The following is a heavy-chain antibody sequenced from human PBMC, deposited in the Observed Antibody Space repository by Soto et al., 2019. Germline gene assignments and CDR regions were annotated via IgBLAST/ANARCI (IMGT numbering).Heavy chain of an antibody. Sequence: EVQLVESGGGLFQPGGSLRPSFAPPEFTVSNNYMGWVRQAPGKGLEWVSVIYSGGSTYYADSVKGRFTISRDNSKNTLYLQMNSLRAEDTAVYYCARDVGVWGRGTTVTVSS. V-gene: IGHV3-66*01. CDR1: EFTVSNNY. CDR2: IYSGGST. CDR3: ARDVGV. J-gene: IGHJ6*04.